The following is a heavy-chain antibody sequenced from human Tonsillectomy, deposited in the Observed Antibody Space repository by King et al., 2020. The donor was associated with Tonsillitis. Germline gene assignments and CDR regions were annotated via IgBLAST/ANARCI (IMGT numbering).Heavy chain of an antibody. CDR1: GYTFTSNG. CDR3: AREFNDYVWGSYSYYFDS. D-gene: IGHD3-16*01. CDR2: ISGYNDNT. V-gene: IGHV1-18*01. J-gene: IGHJ4*02. Sequence: QLVQSGAEVKKPGASVRVSCKASGYTFTSNGISWVRQAPGQGLEWMGWISGYNDNTNYAPKLQGRVTMTTDTSTNTAYMELRSLRSDDTAVYYCAREFNDYVWGSYSYYFDSWGQGTLVTVSS.